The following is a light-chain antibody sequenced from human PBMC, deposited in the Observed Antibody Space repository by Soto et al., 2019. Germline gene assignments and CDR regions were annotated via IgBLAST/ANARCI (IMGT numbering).Light chain of an antibody. Sequence: QSVLTQPPSASGSPGQSVTISCTGTSSDVGGYNYVSWYQQHPGKAPKLMIYEVSKRPSGVPDRFSGSKSGNTASLTVSGLQAEDESDYYCTSYAGSNISVFGTAPNVTVL. J-gene: IGLJ1*01. CDR3: TSYAGSNISV. CDR2: EVS. V-gene: IGLV2-8*01. CDR1: SSDVGGYNY.